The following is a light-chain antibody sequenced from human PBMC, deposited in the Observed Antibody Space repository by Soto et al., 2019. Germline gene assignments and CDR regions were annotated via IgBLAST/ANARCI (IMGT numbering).Light chain of an antibody. CDR2: GAS. Sequence: EIVLTQSPGTLSLSPGERATLSSRASQSVSSSYLAWYQQKPGQAPRLLIYGASSRATGIPDRFSGSGSGTDVTLTISRLEPEDFAVYDCQQYGSSSWTFGQGTKVDIK. J-gene: IGKJ1*01. CDR1: QSVSSSY. CDR3: QQYGSSSWT. V-gene: IGKV3-20*01.